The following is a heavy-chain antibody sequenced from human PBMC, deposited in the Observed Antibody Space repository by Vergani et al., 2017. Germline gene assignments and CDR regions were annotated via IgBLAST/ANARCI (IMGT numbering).Heavy chain of an antibody. CDR3: ARDTPPYYGSGSYYTVYYYYGMDV. V-gene: IGHV3-49*03. J-gene: IGHJ6*02. D-gene: IGHD3-10*01. CDR1: GFTFGDYA. CDR2: IRSKTYGGTT. Sequence: EVQLVESGGGLVQPGRSLRLSCTASGFTFGDYAISWFRQAPGKGLEWVGFIRSKTYGGTTEYAASVKGRFTISRDDSKSIAYLQMNSLRAEDTAVYYCARDTPPYYGSGSYYTVYYYYGMDVWGQGTTVTVSS.